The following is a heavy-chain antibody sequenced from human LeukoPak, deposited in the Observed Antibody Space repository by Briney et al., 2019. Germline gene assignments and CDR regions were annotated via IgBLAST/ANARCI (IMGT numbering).Heavy chain of an antibody. Sequence: GGSLRLSCAASGLTFSSYRLNWVRQAPGKGLKWVSYISSSSSTIYYADSVKGRFTISRDNAKNSLYLQMNSLRAEDTAVYYCARHWAERFEGKYWGQGTLVTVSS. CDR2: ISSSSSTI. CDR1: GLTFSSYR. V-gene: IGHV3-48*01. J-gene: IGHJ4*02. CDR3: ARHWAERFEGKY. D-gene: IGHD7-27*01.